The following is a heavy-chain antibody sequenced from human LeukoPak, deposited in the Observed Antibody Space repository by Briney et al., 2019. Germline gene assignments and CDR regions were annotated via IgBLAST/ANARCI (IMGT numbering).Heavy chain of an antibody. CDR3: AGGRITIFGVVIIDYYYMDV. CDR2: IYTSGST. Sequence: ASETLSLTCTVSGGSISSYYWSWIRQPAGKGLEWIGRIYTSGSTNYNPSLKSRVTMSVDTSKNQFSLKLSSVTAADTAVYYCAGGRITIFGVVIIDYYYMDVWGKGTTVTVSS. CDR1: GGSISSYY. V-gene: IGHV4-4*07. J-gene: IGHJ6*03. D-gene: IGHD3-3*01.